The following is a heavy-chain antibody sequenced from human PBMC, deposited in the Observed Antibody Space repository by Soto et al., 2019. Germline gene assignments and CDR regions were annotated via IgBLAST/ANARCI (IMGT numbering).Heavy chain of an antibody. CDR2: IIPILGIA. D-gene: IGHD3-10*01. Sequence: QVQLVQSGAEVKKPGSSVKVSCKASGGTFSSYTISWVRQAPGQALKWMGRIIPILGIANYAQKLQGRVRMTAAKSTSTAYMEMSSLRSEDTAVYYCAGEGGFGELIGYYMDVWGKGTTVTVSS. J-gene: IGHJ6*03. CDR3: AGEGGFGELIGYYMDV. V-gene: IGHV1-69*08. CDR1: GGTFSSYT.